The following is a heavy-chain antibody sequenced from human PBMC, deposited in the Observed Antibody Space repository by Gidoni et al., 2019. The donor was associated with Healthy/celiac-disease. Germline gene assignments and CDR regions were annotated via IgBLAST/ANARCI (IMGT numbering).Heavy chain of an antibody. CDR2: IYYSGST. V-gene: IGHV4-59*08. Sequence: QVQLQESGPGLVKPSETTAITGTVPGGTISSYYWSWIRPPPGKGLELIGYIYYSGSTNYHPSLKSRVTISVDTSKNQFSLKLSSVTAADTAVYYCARYSGGVIAPGAFDIWGQGTMVTVSS. CDR1: GGTISSYY. D-gene: IGHD3-16*02. J-gene: IGHJ3*02. CDR3: ARYSGGVIAPGAFDI.